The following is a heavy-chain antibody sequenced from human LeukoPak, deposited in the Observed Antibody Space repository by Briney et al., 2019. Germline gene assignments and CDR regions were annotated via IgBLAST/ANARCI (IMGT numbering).Heavy chain of an antibody. J-gene: IGHJ6*02. CDR3: ARDISGGYDGLDV. V-gene: IGHV3-13*01. Sequence: GGSLRLSCAASGFTFSRYDMHWVRQVTGKGPEWVSAISTAGDTYYPGSVKGRFTVSRENAKNSLYLQMNSLSAGDTAVYYCARDISGGYDGLDVWGQGTTVTVSS. CDR2: ISTAGDT. D-gene: IGHD3-22*01. CDR1: GFTFSRYD.